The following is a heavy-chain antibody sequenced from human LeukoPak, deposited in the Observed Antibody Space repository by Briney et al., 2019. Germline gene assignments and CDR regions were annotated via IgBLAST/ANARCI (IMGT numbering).Heavy chain of an antibody. V-gene: IGHV3-21*01. D-gene: IGHD5-24*01. CDR3: ARGRDGYNDY. Sequence: GGSLRLSCAASGFTFSSYSMNWVRQAPGKGLEWVSSISSSSSYIYYADSVKGRFTIFRDNAKNSLYLQMNSLRAEDTAVYYCARGRDGYNDYWGQGTLVTVSS. CDR1: GFTFSSYS. CDR2: ISSSSSYI. J-gene: IGHJ4*02.